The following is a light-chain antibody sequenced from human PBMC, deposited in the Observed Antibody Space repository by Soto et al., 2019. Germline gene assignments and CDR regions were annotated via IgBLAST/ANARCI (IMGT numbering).Light chain of an antibody. CDR2: DAS. V-gene: IGKV3-11*01. Sequence: EIVLTQSPAILSLSPGERATFSCRASQSVSRNLDWYQHKPGQTPRLLIYDASHRATGIPVRFSGSGSGTDFTLTISSLEPEDCAVYYCQQRSNGLSFGPGTKVDIK. CDR1: QSVSRN. J-gene: IGKJ3*01. CDR3: QQRSNGLS.